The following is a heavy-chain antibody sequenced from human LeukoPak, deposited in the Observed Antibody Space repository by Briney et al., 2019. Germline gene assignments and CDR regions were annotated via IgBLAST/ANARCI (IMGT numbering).Heavy chain of an antibody. Sequence: GGSLRLSCAASGFSLSRYWMSWIRQAPGKGLEWVSYISSSGSTIYYADSVKGRFTISRDNAKNSLYLQMNSLRAEDTAVYYCARERDCSSTSCYASDYWGQGTLVTVSS. CDR1: GFSLSRYW. J-gene: IGHJ4*02. CDR3: ARERDCSSTSCYASDY. CDR2: ISSSGSTI. V-gene: IGHV3-11*01. D-gene: IGHD2-2*01.